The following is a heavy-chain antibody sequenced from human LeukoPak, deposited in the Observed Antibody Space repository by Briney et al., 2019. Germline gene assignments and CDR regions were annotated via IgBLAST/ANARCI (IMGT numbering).Heavy chain of an antibody. Sequence: GGSLRLSCAASGFTFSNHWMYWVRQGPGKGLVWISDIDTDGSSTNYADSVKGRFTISRDNAKNTLYLQMNSLRGEDTAVFYCARVSCTNGVCYGFDYWGQGTLVTVSS. J-gene: IGHJ4*02. V-gene: IGHV3-74*01. CDR1: GFTFSNHW. CDR2: IDTDGSST. CDR3: ARVSCTNGVCYGFDY. D-gene: IGHD2-8*01.